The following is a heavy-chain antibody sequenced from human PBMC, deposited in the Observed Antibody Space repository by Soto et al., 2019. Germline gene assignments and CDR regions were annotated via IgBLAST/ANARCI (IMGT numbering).Heavy chain of an antibody. Sequence: QVQLVESGGGVVQPGRSLRLSCAASGFTFSDYGIHWVRQAPAKGLEWVAFISYDGTNKYYAKSVKGRFTISRDNSRNTLYLQMNILRAEDTAVYYCAKDTACLIVVEPITLFDYWGQGTLVTVSS. CDR3: AKDTACLIVVEPITLFDY. J-gene: IGHJ4*02. CDR1: GFTFSDYG. V-gene: IGHV3-30*18. D-gene: IGHD2-2*01. CDR2: ISYDGTNK.